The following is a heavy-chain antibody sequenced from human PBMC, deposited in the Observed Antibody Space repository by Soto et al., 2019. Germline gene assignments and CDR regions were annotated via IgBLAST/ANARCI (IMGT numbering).Heavy chain of an antibody. CDR2: ISFDGNRR. J-gene: IGHJ6*02. CDR3: AHIGVEGGPRGGSRYGMDV. D-gene: IGHD3-16*01. CDR1: GFNFSKFD. V-gene: IGHV3-30*14. Sequence: GGSLRLSCAASGFNFSKFDMHWVRQAPGKELEWVAVISFDGNRRYYPDSVKGRFTITKDTSKNQVVLTMTNMDPVDTATYYCAHIGVEGGPRGGSRYGMDVWGQGTTVTVSS.